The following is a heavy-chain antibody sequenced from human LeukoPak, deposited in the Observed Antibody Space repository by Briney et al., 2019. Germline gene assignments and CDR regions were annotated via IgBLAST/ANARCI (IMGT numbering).Heavy chain of an antibody. CDR3: AREDTAKDAFDI. D-gene: IGHD5-18*01. CDR1: SGSFSGYY. Sequence: SETLSLTCAVSSGSFSGYYWSWIRQPPGKGLEWIGEINHSGSTNYNPSLKSRVTISVDTSKNQFSLKLSSVTAADTAVYYCAREDTAKDAFDIWGQGTMVTVSS. CDR2: INHSGST. V-gene: IGHV4-34*01. J-gene: IGHJ3*02.